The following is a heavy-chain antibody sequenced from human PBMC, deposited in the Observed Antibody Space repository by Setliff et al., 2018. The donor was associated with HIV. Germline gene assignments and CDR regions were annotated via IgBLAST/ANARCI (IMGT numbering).Heavy chain of an antibody. CDR3: ARQKDEYLAH. J-gene: IGHJ5*02. Sequence: RASVKVSCKASGYTFTSYGITWVRQAPGQGLEWMGRIIPMIDLRNYAPKFQGRVTITADESTTTAYMELSSLGSEDTAVYYCARQKDEYLAHWGQGTLVTVSS. CDR1: GYTFTSYG. CDR2: IIPMIDLR. V-gene: IGHV1-69*10.